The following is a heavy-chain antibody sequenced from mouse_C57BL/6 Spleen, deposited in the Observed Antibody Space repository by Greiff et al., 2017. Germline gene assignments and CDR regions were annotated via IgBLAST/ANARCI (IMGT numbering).Heavy chain of an antibody. D-gene: IGHD2-2*01. V-gene: IGHV1-55*01. CDR3: ARIYYGHDGAMDY. Sequence: QVQLQQPGAELVKPGASVKMSCKASGYTFTSYWITWVKQRPGQGLEWIGDIYPGSGSTNYNEKFKSKATLTVDTSSSTAYMQLSSLTSEDSAVYYCARIYYGHDGAMDYWGQGTSVTVSS. CDR1: GYTFTSYW. CDR2: IYPGSGST. J-gene: IGHJ4*01.